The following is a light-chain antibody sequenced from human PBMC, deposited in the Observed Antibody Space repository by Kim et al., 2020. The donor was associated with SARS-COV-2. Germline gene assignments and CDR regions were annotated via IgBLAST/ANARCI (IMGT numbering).Light chain of an antibody. CDR2: YDS. Sequence: APGKTARITCGGKNIGRKSVHWYQQKPGQAPVLVIYYDSDRPSGIPERFSGSNSGNTATLTISRVEAGDEADYYCQVWDSSSDHVVFGGGTKLTVL. CDR1: NIGRKS. CDR3: QVWDSSSDHVV. J-gene: IGLJ2*01. V-gene: IGLV3-21*04.